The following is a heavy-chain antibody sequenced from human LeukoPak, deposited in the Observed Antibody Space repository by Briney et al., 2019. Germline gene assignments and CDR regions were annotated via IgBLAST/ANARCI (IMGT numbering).Heavy chain of an antibody. CDR1: GGSFSGYY. CDR2: INHSGST. CDR3: ARVSVVPAAYFDY. V-gene: IGHV4-34*01. D-gene: IGHD2-2*01. Sequence: SEALSLTCAVYGGSFSGYYWSWIRQPPGKGLEWIGEINHSGSTNYNPSLKSRVTISVDTSKNQFYLKLSSVTAADTAVYYCARVSVVPAAYFDYWGQGTLVTVSS. J-gene: IGHJ4*02.